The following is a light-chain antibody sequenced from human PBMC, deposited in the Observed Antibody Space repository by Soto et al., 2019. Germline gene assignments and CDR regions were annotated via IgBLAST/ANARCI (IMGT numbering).Light chain of an antibody. CDR3: QQYNSYSIT. Sequence: DIQMTQSPSTLSASVGDRVTITCRASQSISSWLAWYQQKPGKAPKLLIYDASSLESGVPSRFSGSGSGTEFTLTFSSLQPYDFSTYYCQQYNSYSITFGQGTRLEIK. V-gene: IGKV1-5*01. J-gene: IGKJ5*01. CDR1: QSISSW. CDR2: DAS.